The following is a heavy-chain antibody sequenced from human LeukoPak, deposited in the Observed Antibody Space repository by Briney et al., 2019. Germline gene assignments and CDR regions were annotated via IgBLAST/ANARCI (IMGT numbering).Heavy chain of an antibody. V-gene: IGHV4-59*08. Sequence: PSETLSLTCSVSGGSVSSYYWSWIRQSPGKGLEWIGYIHNSGRTNYNPSLKSRVTGFVDTSKNQVSLWLSSVTAADTAVYYCARHGTISSESYFDYWGQGALVTVSS. D-gene: IGHD1-14*01. CDR2: IHNSGRT. CDR3: ARHGTISSESYFDY. J-gene: IGHJ4*02. CDR1: GGSVSSYY.